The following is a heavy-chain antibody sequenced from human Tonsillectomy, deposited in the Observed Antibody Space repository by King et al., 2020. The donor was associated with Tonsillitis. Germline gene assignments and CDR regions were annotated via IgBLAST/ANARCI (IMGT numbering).Heavy chain of an antibody. D-gene: IGHD1-14*01. CDR1: GNSFTSYW. CDR3: ARLIAVPPEIKWFDP. J-gene: IGHJ5*02. Sequence: VQLVESGAEVKKPGESLKISCMGFGNSFTSYWIAWVRQMPGKGLEWMGIIYPGDSDTIYSPSFQGQVTISADKSISTAYLQWSSLKASDTAMYYCARLIAVPPEIKWFDPWGQGTLVTVSS. CDR2: IYPGDSDT. V-gene: IGHV5-51*01.